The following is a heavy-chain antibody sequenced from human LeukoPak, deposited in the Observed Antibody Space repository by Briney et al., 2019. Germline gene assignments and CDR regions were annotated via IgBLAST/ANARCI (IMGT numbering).Heavy chain of an antibody. CDR3: AREGRVATIVSPSGYNWFDP. J-gene: IGHJ5*02. Sequence: SVKVSCKASGGTFSSYAISWVRQAPGQGLDWMGGIIPIFGTANYAQKLQGRVTITADESTSTAYMELSSLRSEDTAVYSCAREGRVATIVSPSGYNWFDPWGQGTLVTVSS. V-gene: IGHV1-69*01. CDR2: IIPIFGTA. CDR1: GGTFSSYA. D-gene: IGHD5-12*01.